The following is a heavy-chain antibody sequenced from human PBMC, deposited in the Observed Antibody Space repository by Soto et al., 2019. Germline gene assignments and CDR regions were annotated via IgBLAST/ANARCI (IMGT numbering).Heavy chain of an antibody. CDR1: GYSFTSYW. Sequence: PGESLKISCKGSGYSFTSYWIGCVRRMPGKGLEWMGLIYPGESGTRYSTSFQGQVTISADKSISTSYLQWSSLKASDTAMYYCARRGGNSGTGAFDIWGQGTMVTVSS. V-gene: IGHV5-51*01. J-gene: IGHJ3*02. CDR2: IYPGESGT. CDR3: ARRGGNSGTGAFDI. D-gene: IGHD2-21*02.